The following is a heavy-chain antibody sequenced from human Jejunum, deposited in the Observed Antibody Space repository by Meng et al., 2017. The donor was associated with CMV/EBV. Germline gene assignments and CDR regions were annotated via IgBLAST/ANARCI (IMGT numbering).Heavy chain of an antibody. CDR3: STGITMMLELIQ. CDR2: IKSKTDGGLT. V-gene: IGHV3-15*01. CDR1: GFTLNDAW. D-gene: IGHD3-22*01. J-gene: IGHJ4*02. Sequence: EVQLVESGGDLVKPGGALRLSCAASGFTLNDAWMNWVRQAPGKGLEWVGRIKSKTDGGLTDYAAPVKGRFTISRDDSKNTLYLQMNSLKTEDTAVYFCSTGITMMLELIQWGQGTLGTVSS.